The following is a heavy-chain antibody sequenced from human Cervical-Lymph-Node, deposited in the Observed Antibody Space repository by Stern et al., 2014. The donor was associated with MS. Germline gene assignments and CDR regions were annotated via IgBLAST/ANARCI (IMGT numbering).Heavy chain of an antibody. CDR2: LDPEDGET. CDR3: ATIRGNYYTLDV. V-gene: IGHV1-24*01. Sequence: HVQLVQSGAEVKKPGSSVKVSCKVSGYTLPDVSLHWGRQAPGKGLEWMGGLDPEDGETIYAQRFQGRVTLTEDTSTDTAYMELSSLRSEDTAVYYCATIRGNYYTLDVWGQGTTVTVSS. J-gene: IGHJ6*02. CDR1: GYTLPDVS.